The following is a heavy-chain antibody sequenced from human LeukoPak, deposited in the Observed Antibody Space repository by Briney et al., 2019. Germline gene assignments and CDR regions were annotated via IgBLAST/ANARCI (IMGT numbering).Heavy chain of an antibody. Sequence: PGGSLRLSCAASGFTFSNAWMNWVRQAPGKGLEWVGRIKSNVDGGTIDYAAPVKGRFTISRDDSKNTVFLQMNSLKTEDTAVYYCISGWYFDLWGRGTLVTVSS. V-gene: IGHV3-15*01. CDR2: IKSNVDGGTI. J-gene: IGHJ2*01. CDR1: GFTFSNAW. CDR3: ISGWYFDL.